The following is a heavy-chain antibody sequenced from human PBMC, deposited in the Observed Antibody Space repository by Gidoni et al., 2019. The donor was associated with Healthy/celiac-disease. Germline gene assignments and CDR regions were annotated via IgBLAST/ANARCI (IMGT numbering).Heavy chain of an antibody. CDR1: VFTFSSYG. J-gene: IGHJ4*02. CDR3: AKWPTLSYDSSGVFDY. CDR2: IRYDGSNK. Sequence: QVQLVESGGGVVQPGGSLRLSCAASVFTFSSYGMHWVRQAPGKGLEWVAFIRYDGSNKYYADSVKGRFTISRDNSKNTLYLQMNSLRAEDTAVYYCAKWPTLSYDSSGVFDYWGQGTLVTVSS. V-gene: IGHV3-30*02. D-gene: IGHD3-22*01.